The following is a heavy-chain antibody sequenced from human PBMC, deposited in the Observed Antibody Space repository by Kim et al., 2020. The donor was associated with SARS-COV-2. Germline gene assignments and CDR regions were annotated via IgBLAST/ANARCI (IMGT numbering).Heavy chain of an antibody. D-gene: IGHD3-10*01. J-gene: IGHJ5*02. CDR1: GGSISSGDYY. Sequence: SETLSITCTVSGGSISSGDYYWSWIRQPPGKGLEWIGYIYYSGSTYYNPSLKSRVTISVDTSKNQFSLKLSSVTAADTAVYYCARGPVVLLWFGEYPRSGRFDPWGQGTLVTVSS. CDR2: IYYSGST. CDR3: ARGPVVLLWFGEYPRSGRFDP. V-gene: IGHV4-30-4*01.